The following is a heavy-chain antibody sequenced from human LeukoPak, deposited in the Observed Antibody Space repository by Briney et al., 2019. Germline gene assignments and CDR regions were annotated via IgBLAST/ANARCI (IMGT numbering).Heavy chain of an antibody. D-gene: IGHD3-22*01. CDR1: GYTFTSYY. V-gene: IGHV1-46*01. CDR3: ARMRTYYYDSSGYTKS. Sequence: ASVKVSCKASGYTFTSYYMHWVRQAPGQGLEWMGIINPSGGSTSYAQKFQGRVTMTRDTSTSTVYMELSSLRSEDTAVYYCARMRTYYYDSSGYTKSWGQGTLVTVSS. J-gene: IGHJ5*02. CDR2: INPSGGST.